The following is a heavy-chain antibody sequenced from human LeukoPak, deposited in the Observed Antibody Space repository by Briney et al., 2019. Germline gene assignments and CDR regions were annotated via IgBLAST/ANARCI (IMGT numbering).Heavy chain of an antibody. Sequence: GGCLRLSCAASRFTFSSYGMRWGRQAPGEGLWWVSAISGSVGSTYSADSVKGRFTISRDNSKNTLYLQMNSPRAEDTAVYYCAKRWGYSYAFDYWGQGTLVTVSS. D-gene: IGHD5-18*01. CDR3: AKRWGYSYAFDY. CDR1: RFTFSSYG. J-gene: IGHJ4*02. CDR2: ISGSVGST. V-gene: IGHV3-23*01.